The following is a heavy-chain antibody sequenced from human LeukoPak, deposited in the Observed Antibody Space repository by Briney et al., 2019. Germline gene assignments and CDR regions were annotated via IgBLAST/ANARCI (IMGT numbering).Heavy chain of an antibody. CDR2: MKPDGSEK. CDR3: ARDYGDFAAFDI. D-gene: IGHD4-17*01. V-gene: IGHV3-7*01. J-gene: IGHJ3*02. Sequence: GGSLRLSCAASGFAFSNSWVSWVRQAPGKGLEWVTNMKPDGSEKYYVDSVKGRFTISRDNAKNTLYLQMNSLRAEDTAVYYCARDYGDFAAFDIWGQGTMVTVSS. CDR1: GFAFSNSW.